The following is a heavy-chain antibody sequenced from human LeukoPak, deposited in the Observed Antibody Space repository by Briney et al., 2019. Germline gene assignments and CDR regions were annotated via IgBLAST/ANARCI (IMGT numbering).Heavy chain of an antibody. J-gene: IGHJ3*02. D-gene: IGHD4-23*01. Sequence: GESQKISCKGSGSSFTRYWIGWVRQTSGKGLEWMGIIYFGDSDTRYSPSFQGQVTISADKSISTAHLQWSSLKASDTAIYYCARLYGGNLGNAFDIWGQGTMVTVSS. CDR1: GSSFTRYW. V-gene: IGHV5-51*01. CDR2: IYFGDSDT. CDR3: ARLYGGNLGNAFDI.